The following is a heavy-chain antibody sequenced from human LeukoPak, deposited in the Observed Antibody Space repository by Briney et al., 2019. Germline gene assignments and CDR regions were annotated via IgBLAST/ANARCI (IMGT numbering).Heavy chain of an antibody. Sequence: ASVKVSCKASGYTFTSYGFSWVRQAPGQGLEWMGWISPYNGNTNYAQTLQGRVTMTRNTSISTAYMELSSLRSEDTAVYYCARGYYSSGLYYYYYYGMDVWGQGTTVTVSS. V-gene: IGHV1-18*01. CDR1: GYTFTSYG. D-gene: IGHD6-19*01. CDR2: ISPYNGNT. J-gene: IGHJ6*02. CDR3: ARGYYSSGLYYYYYYGMDV.